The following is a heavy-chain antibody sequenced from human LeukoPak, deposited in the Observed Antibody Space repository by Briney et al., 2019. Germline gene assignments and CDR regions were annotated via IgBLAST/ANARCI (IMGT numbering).Heavy chain of an antibody. CDR2: INKDGSAT. D-gene: IGHD1-26*01. V-gene: IGHV3-43*02. J-gene: IGHJ6*02. Sequence: GGSLRLSCEASGFTFDAYAMHWVRHAPGKGLEWVSLINKDGSATYYADSVKGRFTISRDNSKNSLNLQMNSLRSEDTALYYCATWAFYHSLDVWGQGTTVTVSS. CDR3: ATWAFYHSLDV. CDR1: GFTFDAYA.